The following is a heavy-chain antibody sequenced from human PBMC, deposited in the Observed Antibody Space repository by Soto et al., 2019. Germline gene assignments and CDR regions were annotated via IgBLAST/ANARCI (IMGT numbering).Heavy chain of an antibody. CDR3: ARYGIVVVPAATANAFDI. CDR2: INHSGST. Sequence: SETLSLTCAVYGGSFSGYYWSWIRQPPGKGLEWIGEINHSGSTNYKPSLKSRVTISVDTSKNQFSLKLSSVTAADTAVYYCARYGIVVVPAATANAFDIWGQGTMVTVSS. J-gene: IGHJ3*02. D-gene: IGHD2-2*01. CDR1: GGSFSGYY. V-gene: IGHV4-34*01.